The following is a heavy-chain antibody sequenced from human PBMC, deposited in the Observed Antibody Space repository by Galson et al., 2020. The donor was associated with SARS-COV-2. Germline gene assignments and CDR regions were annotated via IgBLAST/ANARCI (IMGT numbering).Heavy chain of an antibody. D-gene: IGHD3-22*01. Sequence: GESLKISCAASGFTFSSYAMSWVRQAPGKGLEWVSAISGSGGNTYYADSVKGRFTISRDNSKNTLYLQMNSLRAEDTAVYYCAKEARGLLRAHGFDPWGQGTLVTVSS. J-gene: IGHJ5*02. CDR1: GFTFSSYA. CDR2: ISGSGGNT. CDR3: AKEARGLLRAHGFDP. V-gene: IGHV3-23*01.